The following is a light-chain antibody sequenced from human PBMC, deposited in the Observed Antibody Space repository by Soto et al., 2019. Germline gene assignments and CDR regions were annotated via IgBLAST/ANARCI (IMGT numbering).Light chain of an antibody. CDR1: QSISIY. Sequence: EVVLTQSPDTLSLPPGERATLSCRASQSISIYLAWYQQKPGQAPRLLIYDASSRATGIPARFSGSGSGTDFTLTISSLEPEDFAVYYCQQLTVWPPQWTFGQGTKV. CDR2: DAS. J-gene: IGKJ1*01. V-gene: IGKV3-11*01. CDR3: QQLTVWPPQWT.